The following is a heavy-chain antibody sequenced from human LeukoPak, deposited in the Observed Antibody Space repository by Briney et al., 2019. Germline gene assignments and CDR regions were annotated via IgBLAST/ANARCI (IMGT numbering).Heavy chain of an antibody. D-gene: IGHD5-18*01. J-gene: IGHJ4*02. Sequence: SVKVSCKASGGTFSSYAISWVRQAPGQGLEWMGGIIPIFGTANYAQKFQGRITITADESTSTAYMELSSLRSEDTAVYYCARLDTAMVMGFDYWGQGTLVTVSS. CDR2: IIPIFGTA. V-gene: IGHV1-69*13. CDR1: GGTFSSYA. CDR3: ARLDTAMVMGFDY.